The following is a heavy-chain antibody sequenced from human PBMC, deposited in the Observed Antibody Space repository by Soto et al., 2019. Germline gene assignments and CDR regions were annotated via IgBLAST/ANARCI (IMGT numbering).Heavy chain of an antibody. V-gene: IGHV4-59*01. Sequence: SQTLAVTSTVARGSISTYCWNWIRQRQGKGLEWIGYIYYSGSTNYNPSLKSPLTMSLNTSKKHFSLKLSSVTAADTAVYYCARGTRATQYYYYFYGMDVWGQGTTVTVSS. CDR2: IYYSGST. J-gene: IGHJ6*02. CDR1: RGSISTYC. CDR3: ARGTRATQYYYYFYGMDV.